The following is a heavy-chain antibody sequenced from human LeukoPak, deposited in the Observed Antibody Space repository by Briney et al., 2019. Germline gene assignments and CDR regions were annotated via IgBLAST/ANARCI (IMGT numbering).Heavy chain of an antibody. V-gene: IGHV3-53*01. CDR2: LYSAGST. Sequence: GSLRLSCAASEFSVKYNYMTWVRQAPGKGLEWVSLLYSAGSTNYADSVKGRFTISRDNSKNTLYLQMNSLRAEDTAVYYCAKDVDYYDSSGYYSDAFDIWGQGTMVTVS. CDR3: AKDVDYYDSSGYYSDAFDI. D-gene: IGHD3-22*01. CDR1: EFSVKYNY. J-gene: IGHJ3*02.